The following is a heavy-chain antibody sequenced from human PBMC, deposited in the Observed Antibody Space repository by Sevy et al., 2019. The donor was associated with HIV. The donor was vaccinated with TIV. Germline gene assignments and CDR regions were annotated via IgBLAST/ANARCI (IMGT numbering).Heavy chain of an antibody. J-gene: IGHJ4*02. Sequence: GGSLRLSCAASGFTFGDYAMHWVRQAPGKGLEWVSGISWNSGSIGYADSVKGRFTISRDNAKNSLYLQMNSLRAEDTALYYCAKVGYSGYDAPYYFDYWGQGTLVTVSS. CDR2: ISWNSGSI. CDR3: AKVGYSGYDAPYYFDY. D-gene: IGHD5-12*01. CDR1: GFTFGDYA. V-gene: IGHV3-9*01.